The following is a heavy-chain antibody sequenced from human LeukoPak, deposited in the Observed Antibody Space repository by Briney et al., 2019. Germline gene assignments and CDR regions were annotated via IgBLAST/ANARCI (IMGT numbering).Heavy chain of an antibody. Sequence: KPGGSLRLSCAASGFTFSSYSMNWVRQAPGKGLEWVSSISSSSSYIYYADSVKGRFTISRDNAKNSLYLQMNSLRAEDTAVYYCARVPTYYYDSSGYIDYWGQGTLVTVSS. V-gene: IGHV3-21*01. CDR1: GFTFSSYS. CDR3: ARVPTYYYDSSGYIDY. CDR2: ISSSSSYI. J-gene: IGHJ4*02. D-gene: IGHD3-22*01.